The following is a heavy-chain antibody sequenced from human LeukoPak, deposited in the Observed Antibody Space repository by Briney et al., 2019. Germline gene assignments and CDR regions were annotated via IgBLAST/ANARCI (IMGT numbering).Heavy chain of an antibody. CDR1: GFIFRSYW. CDR3: ARDYYGSGSYYTSNYYCGMDV. CDR2: IKPDGSEK. J-gene: IGHJ6*02. V-gene: IGHV3-7*01. D-gene: IGHD3-10*01. Sequence: QAGGSLRLSCAASGFIFRSYWMSWVRQAPGKGLEWVANIKPDGSEKNSVDFVKGRFTISRDNANNSLYLQMNSLRTEDTAVYFCARDYYGSGSYYTSNYYCGMDVWGQGTTVTVSS.